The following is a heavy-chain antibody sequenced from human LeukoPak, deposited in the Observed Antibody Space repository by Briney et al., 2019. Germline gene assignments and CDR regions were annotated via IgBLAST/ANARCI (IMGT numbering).Heavy chain of an antibody. CDR1: GLTVSSNY. CDR3: ARVEMATIFAFDI. Sequence: GRSLRLSCAASGLTVSSNYMSWVRQAAGKGLEWVSVIYSGGSTYYADSVKGRFTISRDNSKNTLYLQMNSLRAEDTAVYYCARVEMATIFAFDIWGQGTLVTVSS. V-gene: IGHV3-66*02. J-gene: IGHJ3*02. CDR2: IYSGGST. D-gene: IGHD5-24*01.